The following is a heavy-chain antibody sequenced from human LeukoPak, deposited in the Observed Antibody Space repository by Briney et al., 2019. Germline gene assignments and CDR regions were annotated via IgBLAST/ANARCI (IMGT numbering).Heavy chain of an antibody. V-gene: IGHV4-61*02. D-gene: IGHD3/OR15-3a*01. J-gene: IGHJ4*02. CDR2: IYTSGST. CDR3: ARGWTK. Sequence: SLTLSLTCTVSGGSISSGSYYWRWIRQPAGTGLEWIGRIYTSGSTNYNPSLKSRVTISVDTSKNQFSLKLSSVTAADTAVYYCARGWTKWGQGTLVTVSS. CDR1: GGSISSGSYY.